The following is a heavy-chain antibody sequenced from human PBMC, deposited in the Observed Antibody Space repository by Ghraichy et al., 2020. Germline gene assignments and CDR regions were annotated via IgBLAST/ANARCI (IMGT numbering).Heavy chain of an antibody. V-gene: IGHV4-34*01. CDR1: GGSFSGYY. J-gene: IGHJ6*03. CDR2: INHSGST. Sequence: SETLSLTCAVYGGSFSGYYWSWIRQPPGKGLEWIGEINHSGSTNYYPSLKSRVTISVDTSKNQFSLKLSSVTAADTAVYYCARGKNLYCSSTSCYTGANYYYMDVWGKGTTVTVSS. CDR3: ARGKNLYCSSTSCYTGANYYYMDV. D-gene: IGHD2-2*02.